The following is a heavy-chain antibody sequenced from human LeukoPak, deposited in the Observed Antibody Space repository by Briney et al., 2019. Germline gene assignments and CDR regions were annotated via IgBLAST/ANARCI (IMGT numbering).Heavy chain of an antibody. CDR3: ARRWVYDKRAFDA. CDR1: GGSISSYY. Sequence: NPSETLSLTRTVSGGSISSYYWSWIRKPPGKGLERIGYIYYTGTTDSNPSLKSRVTISLDTAKNQVSLNLSCVTAADTAVYYCARRWVYDKRAFDAWGQGTMVSVSS. CDR2: IYYTGTT. D-gene: IGHD3-16*01. J-gene: IGHJ3*01. V-gene: IGHV4-59*08.